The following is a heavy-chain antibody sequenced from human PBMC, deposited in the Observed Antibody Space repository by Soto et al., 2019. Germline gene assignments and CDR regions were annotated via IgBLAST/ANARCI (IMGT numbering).Heavy chain of an antibody. CDR1: GGTFSSYA. CDR3: ARSQGSNNCLEIYYYYYYGMDV. D-gene: IGHD2-2*01. J-gene: IGHJ6*02. CDR2: IIPISDTT. Sequence: QVQLVQSGAEVKKPGSSVKVSCKASGGTFSSYAISWVRQAPGQGLEWMGGIIPISDTTNYAQKFQGRVTITADESTSQAYMERSSLRSEGTAVYYCARSQGSNNCLEIYYYYYYGMDVWGQGTTVTVSS. V-gene: IGHV1-69*01.